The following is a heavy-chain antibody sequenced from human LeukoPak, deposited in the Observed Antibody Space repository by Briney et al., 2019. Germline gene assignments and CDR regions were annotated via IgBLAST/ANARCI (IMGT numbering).Heavy chain of an antibody. CDR1: GFTFSSYS. CDR2: ISSSSSYI. Sequence: GGSLRLSCAASGFTFSSYSMNWVRQAPGKGLEWVSSISSSSSYIYYADSVKGRFTISRDNAKNSLYLQMNSLRADDTAVYYCARGFSGTADYWGQGTLVTVSS. D-gene: IGHD1-1*01. CDR3: ARGFSGTADY. J-gene: IGHJ4*02. V-gene: IGHV3-21*01.